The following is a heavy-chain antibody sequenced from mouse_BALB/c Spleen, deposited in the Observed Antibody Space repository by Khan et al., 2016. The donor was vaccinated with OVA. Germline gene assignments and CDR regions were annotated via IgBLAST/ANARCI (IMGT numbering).Heavy chain of an antibody. D-gene: IGHD2-14*01. V-gene: IGHV1-4*01. CDR3: VREGAYYRSDGWFAY. CDR1: GYTFTSYT. J-gene: IGHJ3*01. Sequence: VQLQESGAELARPGASVKMSCKASGYTFTSYTMHWVRQRPGRALEWIGHINPSNNYTNYNQNFKDMAALIVDRSSSTAYMQLSSLTSEDSAVYYCVREGAYYRSDGWFAYWGQGTLVTVSA. CDR2: INPSNNYT.